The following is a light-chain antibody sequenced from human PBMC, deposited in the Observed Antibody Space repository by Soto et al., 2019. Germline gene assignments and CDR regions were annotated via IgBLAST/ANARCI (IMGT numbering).Light chain of an antibody. CDR3: QQRSNWPPIT. CDR2: DAS. CDR1: QSVSSSY. Sequence: DMVSTQYPDTLSLSSGERATISCRAIQSVSSSYLAWYQQKPGQAPRLLICDASNRATGIPARFSGSGSGTDFTLTISSLEPEDFAVYYCQQRSNWPPITFGQGTRLEIK. V-gene: IGKV3D-20*02. J-gene: IGKJ5*01.